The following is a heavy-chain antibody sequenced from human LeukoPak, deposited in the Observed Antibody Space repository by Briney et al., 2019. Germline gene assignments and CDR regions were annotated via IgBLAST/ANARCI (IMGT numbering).Heavy chain of an antibody. D-gene: IGHD4-23*01. Sequence: PSETLSLTCTVSGGSISSYYWSWFRQPPGKGLEWIGYIYYSGSTNYNPSLKSRVSISVDTSKNQFSLKLNSVTAADTALYYCAGRTGKYYYGMDVWGQGTTVTVSS. V-gene: IGHV4-59*08. CDR2: IYYSGST. CDR3: AGRTGKYYYGMDV. CDR1: GGSISSYY. J-gene: IGHJ6*02.